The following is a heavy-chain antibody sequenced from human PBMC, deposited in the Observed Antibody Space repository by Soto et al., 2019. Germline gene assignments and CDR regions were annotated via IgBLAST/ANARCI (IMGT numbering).Heavy chain of an antibody. CDR2: IATYNSNR. V-gene: IGHV1-18*01. D-gene: IGHD3-10*01. CDR3: ARVLRGVVNWFDP. Sequence: QIHLVQSGPEVKKPGASITVSCTTSGDTFTNFGLSWVRQAPGQGLEWMGWIATYNSNRNYAQKFQGRLTLTTDTSTSTAYMELKSLGYNDTAVYYCARVLRGVVNWFDPWGQGTLVTVSS. CDR1: GDTFTNFG. J-gene: IGHJ5*02.